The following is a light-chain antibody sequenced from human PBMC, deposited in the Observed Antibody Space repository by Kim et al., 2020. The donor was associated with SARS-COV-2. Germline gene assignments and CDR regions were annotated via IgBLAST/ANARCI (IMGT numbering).Light chain of an antibody. CDR1: SSNIGAGYD. CDR2: GNS. J-gene: IGLJ1*01. V-gene: IGLV1-40*01. Sequence: QSVLTQPPSVSGAPGQRVIISCTGSSSNIGAGYDVHWYQQLPGTAPKLLIYGNSNRPSGVPDRFSGSKSGTSASLAITGLQAEDEADYYCQSYDSSLSSYVFGTGTKVTVL. CDR3: QSYDSSLSSYV.